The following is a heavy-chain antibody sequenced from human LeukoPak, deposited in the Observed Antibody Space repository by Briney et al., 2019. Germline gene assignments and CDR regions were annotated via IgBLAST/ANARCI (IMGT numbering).Heavy chain of an antibody. CDR3: VRGSPYYYDSSGFYYFDY. Sequence: GGSLRLSCAASGFTFSSYWMHWVCQAPGKGLVWVSRINSDGSSTSYADSVKGRFTISRDNAKNSLYLQMNSLRAEDTAVYYCVRGSPYYYDSSGFYYFDYWGQGTLVTVSS. V-gene: IGHV3-74*01. CDR2: INSDGSST. D-gene: IGHD3-22*01. CDR1: GFTFSSYW. J-gene: IGHJ4*02.